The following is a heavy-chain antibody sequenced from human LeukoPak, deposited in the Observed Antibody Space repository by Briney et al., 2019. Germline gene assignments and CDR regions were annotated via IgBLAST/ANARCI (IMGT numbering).Heavy chain of an antibody. CDR2: IYTSGCT. CDR1: AGSTSSGRYY. J-gene: IGHJ6*04. Sequence: SQILSLTCTVPAGSTSSGRYYWSWIRQPAGKGLEWIGRIYTSGCTNYNPSLKSRVTISLITSKNQYSLMLSSVTAADTAVYYCARDRDIAYCGGDCYPDVWGKGTTVTVSS. D-gene: IGHD2-21*02. CDR3: ARDRDIAYCGGDCYPDV. V-gene: IGHV4-61*02.